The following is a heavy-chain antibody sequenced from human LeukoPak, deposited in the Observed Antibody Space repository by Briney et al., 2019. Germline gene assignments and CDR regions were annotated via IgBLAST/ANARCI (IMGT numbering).Heavy chain of an antibody. J-gene: IGHJ4*02. Sequence: SSETLSLTCNVSGGSISNYYWSWIRQPAGKGLELIGRIYTSGSTNYNPSLKSRVTMSVDTSKNQFSLKLSSVTAADTAVYYCARGGSITMVRGVLPYFDYWGQGTLVTVSS. V-gene: IGHV4-4*07. CDR2: IYTSGST. D-gene: IGHD3-10*01. CDR1: GGSISNYY. CDR3: ARGGSITMVRGVLPYFDY.